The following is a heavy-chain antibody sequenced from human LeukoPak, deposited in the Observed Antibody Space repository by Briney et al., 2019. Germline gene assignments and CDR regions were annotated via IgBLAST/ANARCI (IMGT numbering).Heavy chain of an antibody. D-gene: IGHD3-22*01. J-gene: IGHJ4*02. Sequence: SETLSLTCAVYGGSFSGYYWSWIRQPPGKGLEWIGEINHSGSTNYNPSLKSRVTISVDTSKNQFSLKLSSVTAADTAVYYCRSGYYDSSGYSNGDYWGQGTLITVSS. CDR3: RSGYYDSSGYSNGDY. CDR1: GGSFSGYY. CDR2: INHSGST. V-gene: IGHV4-34*01.